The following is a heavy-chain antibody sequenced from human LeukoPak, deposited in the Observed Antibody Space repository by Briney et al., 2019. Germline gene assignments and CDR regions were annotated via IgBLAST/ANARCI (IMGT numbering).Heavy chain of an antibody. D-gene: IGHD1-26*01. CDR3: ARDPSGSYSDYFDY. Sequence: ASVKVSCKASGYTFTGYYMHWVRQAPGQGLGWMGWINPNSGGTNYAQKFQGRVTMTRDTSISTAYMELSRLRSDDTAVYYCARDPSGSYSDYFDYWGQGTLVTVSS. CDR2: INPNSGGT. J-gene: IGHJ4*02. CDR1: GYTFTGYY. V-gene: IGHV1-2*02.